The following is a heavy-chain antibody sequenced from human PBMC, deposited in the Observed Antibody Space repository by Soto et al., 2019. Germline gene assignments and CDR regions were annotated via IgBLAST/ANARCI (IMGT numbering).Heavy chain of an antibody. Sequence: QAQLVQSGAEVKKPGASVKVSCKASGYTLSSFGIHWVRQAPGQRLEWMGWINAGNGNTKYSQKLQGRVTFSRDTSANTAYMELTSLTSEDTAVYHCVRTRQQWLVGDSWGQGSLVTVSS. CDR3: VRTRQQWLVGDS. CDR1: GYTLSSFG. J-gene: IGHJ4*02. CDR2: INAGNGNT. V-gene: IGHV1-3*01. D-gene: IGHD6-19*01.